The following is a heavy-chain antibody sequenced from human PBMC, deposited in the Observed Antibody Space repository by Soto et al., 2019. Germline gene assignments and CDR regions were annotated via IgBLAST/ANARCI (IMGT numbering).Heavy chain of an antibody. CDR3: ARVIAAAKEDYYYYGMDV. Sequence: GESLKISCKGSGYSFTSYWIGWVRQMPGKGLEWMGIIYPGDSDTRYSPSFQGQVTISADKSISTAYLQWSSLKASDTAMYYCARVIAAAKEDYYYYGMDVWGQGTTVTVSS. D-gene: IGHD6-13*01. J-gene: IGHJ6*02. CDR1: GYSFTSYW. V-gene: IGHV5-51*01. CDR2: IYPGDSDT.